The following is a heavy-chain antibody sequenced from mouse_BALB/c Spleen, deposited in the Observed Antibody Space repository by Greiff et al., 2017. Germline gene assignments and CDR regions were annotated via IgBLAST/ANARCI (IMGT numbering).Heavy chain of an antibody. J-gene: IGHJ3*01. V-gene: IGHV4-1*02. CDR2: INPDSSTI. Sequence: EVKLMESGGGLVQPGGSLKLSCAASGFDFSRYWMSWVRQAPGKGLEWIGEINPDSSTINYTPSLKDKFIISRDNAKNTLYLQMSKVRSEDTALYYCARQSYGRGFAYWGQGTLVTVSA. CDR3: ARQSYGRGFAY. CDR1: GFDFSRYW. D-gene: IGHD1-1*01.